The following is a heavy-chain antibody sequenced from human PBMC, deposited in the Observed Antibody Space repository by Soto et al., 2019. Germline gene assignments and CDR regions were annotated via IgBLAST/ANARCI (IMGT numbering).Heavy chain of an antibody. CDR3: AKASGISYYDSSGLAFGMDV. CDR1: GFTFSSYA. Sequence: GGSLRLSCAASGFTFSSYAMSWVRQAPGKGLEWVSAISGSGGSTYYADSVKGRFTISRDNSKNTLYLQMNSLRAEDTAVYYCAKASGISYYDSSGLAFGMDVWGQGTTVTVSS. V-gene: IGHV3-23*01. J-gene: IGHJ6*02. D-gene: IGHD3-22*01. CDR2: ISGSGGST.